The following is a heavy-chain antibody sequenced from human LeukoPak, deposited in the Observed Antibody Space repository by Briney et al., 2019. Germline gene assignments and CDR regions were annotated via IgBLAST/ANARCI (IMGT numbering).Heavy chain of an antibody. D-gene: IGHD3-10*01. CDR1: GGSFSGYY. V-gene: IGHV4-34*01. CDR3: ARRLGRKFGERFYYYHYMDV. Sequence: SETLSLTCAVYGGSFSGYYWSWIRQPPGKGLEWIGEMNHSGSTNYNPSLKSRVTISVDTSKNQFSLRLSSVTAADTAVYYCARRLGRKFGERFYYYHYMDVWGKGTTVTISS. J-gene: IGHJ6*03. CDR2: MNHSGST.